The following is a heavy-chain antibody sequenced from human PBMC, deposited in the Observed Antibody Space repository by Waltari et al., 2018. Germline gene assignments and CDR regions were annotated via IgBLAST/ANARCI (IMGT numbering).Heavy chain of an antibody. CDR3: ARDYTYYFDY. V-gene: IGHV3-30-3*01. Sequence: QVQLVESGGGVVQPGRSLRLSCAASGFTFSRYAMHWVRQAPGKGLEWVAVISYDGSNKYYADSVKGRFTISRDNSKNTLYLQMNSLRAEDTAVYYCARDYTYYFDYWGQGTLVTVSS. D-gene: IGHD2-21*01. CDR2: ISYDGSNK. J-gene: IGHJ4*02. CDR1: GFTFSRYA.